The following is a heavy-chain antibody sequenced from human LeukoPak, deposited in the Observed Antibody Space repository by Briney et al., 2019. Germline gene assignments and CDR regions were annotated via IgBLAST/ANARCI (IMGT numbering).Heavy chain of an antibody. CDR1: GFTFSSYS. Sequence: PGGSLRLSCAASGFTFSSYSMNWVRQAPGKGLEWVSSISSSSSYIYYADSVKGRFTISRDNAKNSLYLQMNSLRAEDTAVYYCARDPGYDFWSGYYRYYYYYMDVWGKGTTVTVSS. J-gene: IGHJ6*03. D-gene: IGHD3-3*01. CDR2: ISSSSSYI. CDR3: ARDPGYDFWSGYYRYYYYYMDV. V-gene: IGHV3-21*01.